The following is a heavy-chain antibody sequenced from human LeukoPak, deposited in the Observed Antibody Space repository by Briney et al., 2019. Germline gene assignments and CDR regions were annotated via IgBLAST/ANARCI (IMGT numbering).Heavy chain of an antibody. J-gene: IGHJ4*02. CDR3: ARVVTNSGWQKHFDY. Sequence: GGSLRLSCAASGCTFNNYNMNWVRQPPGKGLEWVAYISSSGSTIYYADSVKGRFTISRDNAKNSLYLQMNSLSAEDTAVYYCARVVTNSGWQKHFDYWGQGTLVTVSS. CDR2: ISSSGSTI. CDR1: GCTFNNYN. V-gene: IGHV3-48*04. D-gene: IGHD6-19*01.